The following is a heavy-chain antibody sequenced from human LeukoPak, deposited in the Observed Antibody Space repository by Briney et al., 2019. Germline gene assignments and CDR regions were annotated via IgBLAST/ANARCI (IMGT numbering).Heavy chain of an antibody. Sequence: PSETLSLTCTVSGGSISSYYWSWIRQPPGKGLEWIGYIYYSGSTNYNPSLKSRVTISVDTSKNQFSLKLSSVTAADTAVYYCATVEIRYSGSYLYYFDYWGQGTLVTVSS. CDR2: IYYSGST. J-gene: IGHJ4*02. CDR3: ATVEIRYSGSYLYYFDY. D-gene: IGHD1-26*01. V-gene: IGHV4-59*01. CDR1: GGSISSYY.